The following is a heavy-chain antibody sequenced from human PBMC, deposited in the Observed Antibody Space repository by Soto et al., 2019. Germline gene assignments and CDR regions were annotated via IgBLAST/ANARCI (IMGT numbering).Heavy chain of an antibody. CDR2: MYHSGST. J-gene: IGHJ4*02. CDR3: ARHPGYYDILTGYTTDYFDS. Sequence: SETLSLTCTVSGASISSNYWSWIRQPPGKGLEWIGYMYHSGSTYYNPSLKSRVTISIDTPKNQFSLKLSSVTAADTAVYYCARHPGYYDILTGYTTDYFDSWGQRILVTIS. V-gene: IGHV4-59*08. CDR1: GASISSNY. D-gene: IGHD3-9*01.